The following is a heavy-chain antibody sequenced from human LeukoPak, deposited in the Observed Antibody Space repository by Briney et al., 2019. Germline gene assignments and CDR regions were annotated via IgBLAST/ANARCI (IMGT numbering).Heavy chain of an antibody. J-gene: IGHJ4*02. CDR2: INPSGGST. V-gene: IGHV1-46*01. CDR3: ARGYGYYFDY. D-gene: IGHD5-18*01. Sequence: GASVKVSCKASGYTFTSYYMHWVRQAPGQGLEWMGIINPSGGSTSYAQKFQGRVTMTRDTSISTAYMELSRLRSDDTAVYYCARGYGYYFDYWGQGTLVTVSS. CDR1: GYTFTSYY.